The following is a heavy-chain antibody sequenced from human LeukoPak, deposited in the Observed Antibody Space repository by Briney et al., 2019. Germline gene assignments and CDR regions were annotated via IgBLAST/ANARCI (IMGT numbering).Heavy chain of an antibody. CDR2: FGGGAA. CDR3: ARLSGSFDM. CDR1: GFTFTTYA. V-gene: IGHV3-23*01. D-gene: IGHD3-10*01. J-gene: IGHJ3*02. Sequence: GGSLRLSCTASGFTFTTYAMAWVRQAPGEGLEWVSAFGGGAAYYADSVKGRFTISRDNSKNTVYLQLSSLRADDTAIYYCARLSGSFDMWGQGTMVTVSS.